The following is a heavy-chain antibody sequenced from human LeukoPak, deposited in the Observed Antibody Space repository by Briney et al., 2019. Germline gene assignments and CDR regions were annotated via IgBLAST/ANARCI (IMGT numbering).Heavy chain of an antibody. D-gene: IGHD4-17*01. CDR3: AREIRAPYGPNQSNWFDP. J-gene: IGHJ5*02. CDR2: INHSGST. Sequence: SETLSLTCAVYGGSFSGYYWSWIRQPPGKGLEWIGEINHSGSTNYNPSLKSRVTISVDTSKNQFSLKLSSVTAADTAEYYCAREIRAPYGPNQSNWFDPWGQGTLVTVSS. CDR1: GGSFSGYY. V-gene: IGHV4-34*01.